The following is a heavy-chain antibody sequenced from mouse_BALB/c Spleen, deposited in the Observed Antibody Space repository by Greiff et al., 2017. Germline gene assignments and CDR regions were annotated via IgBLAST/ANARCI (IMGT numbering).Heavy chain of an antibody. Sequence: EVHLVESGGGLVQPGGSLRLSCATSGFTFTDYYMSWVRQPPGKALEWLGFIRNKANGYTTEYSASVKGRFTISRDNSQSILYLQMNTLRAEDSATYYCARDYYYAMDYWGQGTSVTVSS. V-gene: IGHV7-3*02. CDR2: IRNKANGYTT. CDR1: GFTFTDYY. J-gene: IGHJ4*01. CDR3: ARDYYYAMDY.